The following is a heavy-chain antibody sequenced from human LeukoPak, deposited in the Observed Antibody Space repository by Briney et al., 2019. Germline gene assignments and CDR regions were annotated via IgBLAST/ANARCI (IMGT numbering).Heavy chain of an antibody. CDR3: ARDPLRLELRGYYYYYGMDV. Sequence: GGSLRLSCAASGFTFSSYSMNWVRQAPGKGLEWVSYISSSSSTIYYADSVKGRFTISRDNAKNSLYLQMNSLRAEDTAVYYCARDPLRLELRGYYYYYGMDVWGQGTTVTVSS. CDR1: GFTFSSYS. V-gene: IGHV3-48*01. CDR2: ISSSSSTI. J-gene: IGHJ6*02. D-gene: IGHD1-7*01.